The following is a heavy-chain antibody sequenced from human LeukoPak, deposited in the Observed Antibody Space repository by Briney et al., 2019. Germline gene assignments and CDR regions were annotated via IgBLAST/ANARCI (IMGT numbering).Heavy chain of an antibody. CDR2: ISRSSSTI. CDR3: ALERPNWPYYFDY. J-gene: IGHJ4*02. Sequence: GGSLRLSCAASGFTFSSYSMNWVRQAPGKGLEWVSYISRSSSTIYYADSVKGRFTISRDNAKNSLYLQMNSLRAEDTAVYYCALERPNWPYYFDYWGQGTLVTVSS. V-gene: IGHV3-48*01. CDR1: GFTFSSYS. D-gene: IGHD1-1*01.